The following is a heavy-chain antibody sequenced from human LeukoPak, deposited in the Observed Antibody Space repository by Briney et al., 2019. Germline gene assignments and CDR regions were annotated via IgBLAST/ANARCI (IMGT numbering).Heavy chain of an antibody. D-gene: IGHD3-10*01. V-gene: IGHV3-15*01. CDR3: TGVNYGSGSYPLGY. CDR2: IKSKTDGGTT. Sequence: GGSLRLSCAASGFTFSHAWMSCVRQAPGQGLEWGGRIKSKTDGGTTDYAAPVKGRFTISRDDSKNTLYLQMNSLKTEDTAVYYCTGVNYGSGSYPLGYWGQGTLVTVSS. CDR1: GFTFSHAW. J-gene: IGHJ4*02.